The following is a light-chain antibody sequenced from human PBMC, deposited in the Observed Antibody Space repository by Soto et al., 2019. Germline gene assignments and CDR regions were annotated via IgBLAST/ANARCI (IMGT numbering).Light chain of an antibody. V-gene: IGKV1-5*03. Sequence: DIQMTQSPSTLSASVGDRVTITCRASQSISSWLAWYQQKPGKAPKLLIYKASSLESGVPSRFSGSGSGTEFTLTISSLQPDDFATYYCQQYNSYRRTFGQVTKVEIK. CDR2: KAS. CDR1: QSISSW. J-gene: IGKJ1*01. CDR3: QQYNSYRRT.